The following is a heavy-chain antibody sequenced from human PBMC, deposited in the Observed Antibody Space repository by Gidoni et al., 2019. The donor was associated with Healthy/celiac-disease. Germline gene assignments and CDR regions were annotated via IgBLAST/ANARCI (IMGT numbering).Heavy chain of an antibody. CDR2: ISGSGGST. V-gene: IGHV3-23*01. D-gene: IGHD3-22*01. Sequence: EVQLLESGGGLVQPGGSLRLSCAASGFTFSSYAMSWVRQAPGKGLEWVSAISGSGGSTYYADSVKGRFTISRDNSKNTLYLQMNSLRAEDTAVYYCAKDRRNYYDSSAYSDYWGQGTLVTVSS. J-gene: IGHJ4*02. CDR3: AKDRRNYYDSSAYSDY. CDR1: GFTFSSYA.